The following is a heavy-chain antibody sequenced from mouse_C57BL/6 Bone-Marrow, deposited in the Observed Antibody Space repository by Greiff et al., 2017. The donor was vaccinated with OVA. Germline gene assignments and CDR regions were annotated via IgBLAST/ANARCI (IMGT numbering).Heavy chain of an antibody. Sequence: VQLVESGPGLVAPSPSLSITCTVSGFSLTSYGVSWVRQPPGQGLEWLGVIWGGGSTTNHSALFSRLSLSKDNSKSQVFLKLNSLQTEDTATYYGAKPDYGSSYGDAMDYWGQGTSVTVSS. D-gene: IGHD1-1*01. CDR2: IWGGGST. CDR3: AKPDYGSSYGDAMDY. CDR1: GFSLTSYG. J-gene: IGHJ4*01. V-gene: IGHV2-3*01.